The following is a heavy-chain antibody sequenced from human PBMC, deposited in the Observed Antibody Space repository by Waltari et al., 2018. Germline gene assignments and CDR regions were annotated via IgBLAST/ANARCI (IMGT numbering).Heavy chain of an antibody. CDR1: GGPISRWY. J-gene: IGHJ4*02. CDR2: IYSSGST. D-gene: IGHD2-15*01. Sequence: QVQLQESGPGLVKPSETLSLTCSVSGGPISRWYWSWIRQTAGKGLEGLEWIGLIYSSGSTNYNPSLKSRVTMSMDTSKNQISLKMSSVTAADTAVYYCATGSGDFDHWGQGILVIVST. CDR3: ATGSGDFDH. V-gene: IGHV4-4*07.